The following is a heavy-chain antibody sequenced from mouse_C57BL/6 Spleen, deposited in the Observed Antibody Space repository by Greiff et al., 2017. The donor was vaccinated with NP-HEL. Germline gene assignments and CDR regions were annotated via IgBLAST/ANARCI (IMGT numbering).Heavy chain of an antibody. CDR1: GYAFSSSW. V-gene: IGHV1-82*01. Sequence: QVQLQQSGPELVKPGASVKISCKASGYAFSSSWMNWVKQRPGKGLEWIGRIYPGDGDTNYNGKFKGKATLTADKSSSTAYMQLSRLTSEDSAVYFCARRHFDYWGQGTTLTVSS. CDR2: IYPGDGDT. J-gene: IGHJ2*01. CDR3: ARRHFDY.